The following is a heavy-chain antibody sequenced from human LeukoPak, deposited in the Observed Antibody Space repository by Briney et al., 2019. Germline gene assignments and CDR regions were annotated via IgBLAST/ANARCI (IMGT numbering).Heavy chain of an antibody. J-gene: IGHJ4*02. CDR2: ISYDGSNK. CDR3: ARDLRDSGSYFDFDY. V-gene: IGHV3-30*03. CDR1: GFTFSSYV. Sequence: GGSLRLSCAASGFTFSSYVMHWVRQAPGKGLEWVAVISYDGSNKYYADSVKGRFIISRDNAKNSLYLQMNSLRAEDTAVYYCARDLRDSGSYFDFDYWGQETLVTVSS. D-gene: IGHD1-26*01.